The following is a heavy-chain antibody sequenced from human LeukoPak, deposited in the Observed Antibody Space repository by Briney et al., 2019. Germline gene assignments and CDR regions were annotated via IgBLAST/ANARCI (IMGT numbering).Heavy chain of an antibody. CDR3: ARHLHAVVVTAYYYFDY. CDR1: GGSISSYY. CDR2: VYYTGSS. J-gene: IGHJ4*02. D-gene: IGHD2-21*02. V-gene: IGHV4-39*01. Sequence: SETLSLTCTVSGGSISSYYWNWIRQPPGKGLEWIGAVYYTGSSYYNPSLKSRVTISVDTSRNQFSLNLSSVTAADTAVYYCARHLHAVVVTAYYYFDYWGQGTLVTVSS.